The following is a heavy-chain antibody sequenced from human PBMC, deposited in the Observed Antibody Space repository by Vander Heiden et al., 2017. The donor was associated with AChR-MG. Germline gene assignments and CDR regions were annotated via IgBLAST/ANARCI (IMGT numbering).Heavy chain of an antibody. J-gene: IGHJ5*02. CDR1: GGSFSGYY. CDR3: ARGGDIVVVPAAIRGNWFDP. Sequence: QVQLQQWGAGLLKPSETLSLTCAVYGGSFSGYYWSWIRQPPGKGLEWIGEINHSGSTNYNPSLKSRVTISVDTSKNQFSLKLSSVTAADTAVYYCARGGDIVVVPAAIRGNWFDPWGQGTLVTVSS. D-gene: IGHD2-2*02. V-gene: IGHV4-34*01. CDR2: INHSGST.